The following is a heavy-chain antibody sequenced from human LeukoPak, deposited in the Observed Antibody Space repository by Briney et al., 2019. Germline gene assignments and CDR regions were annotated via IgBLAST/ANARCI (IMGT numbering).Heavy chain of an antibody. CDR2: INWNGGST. CDR1: GFTFDDYG. J-gene: IGHJ4*02. V-gene: IGHV3-20*04. D-gene: IGHD6-6*01. Sequence: GGSLRLSCAASGFTFDDYGMSWVRQAPGKGLEWVSGINWNGGSTGYADSVKGRFTISRDNAKNSLYLQMNSLRAEDTALYYCARASIAARRAPYYFDYWGQGTLVTVSS. CDR3: ARASIAARRAPYYFDY.